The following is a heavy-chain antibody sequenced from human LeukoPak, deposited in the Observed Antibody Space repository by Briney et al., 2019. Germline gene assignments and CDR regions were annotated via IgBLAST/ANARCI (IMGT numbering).Heavy chain of an antibody. CDR2: ISAYNGNA. J-gene: IGHJ4*02. V-gene: IGHV1-18*01. CDR3: ARRVGYCISTSCYKEDY. Sequence: EASVKVSCKASGYTFTSYGISWVRQAPGQGLEWMGWISAYNGNANYAQKLQGRVTMTTDTSTSTAYMELRSLRSDDTAVYYCARRVGYCISTSCYKEDYWGQGTLVTVSS. D-gene: IGHD2-2*02. CDR1: GYTFTSYG.